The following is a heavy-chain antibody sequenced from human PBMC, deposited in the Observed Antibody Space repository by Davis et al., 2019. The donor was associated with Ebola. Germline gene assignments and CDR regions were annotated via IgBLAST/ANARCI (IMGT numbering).Heavy chain of an antibody. V-gene: IGHV3-30-3*01. J-gene: IGHJ6*02. CDR2: VSYDGSED. CDR1: GFTFSSYA. D-gene: IGHD3-10*01. Sequence: GGSLRLSCAASGFTFSSYAMHWVRQAPGKGPEWVAVVSYDGSEDYYAESVKGRITISRDNSKKMVFLQVESLRNGDSGVYYYARDRALWFGGPDVWGQGTTVTVSS. CDR3: ARDRALWFGGPDV.